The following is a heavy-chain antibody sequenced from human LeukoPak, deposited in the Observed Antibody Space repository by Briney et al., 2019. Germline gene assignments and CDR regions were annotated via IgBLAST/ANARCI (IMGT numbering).Heavy chain of an antibody. CDR3: ARDLGISGWYAPPLGYFDY. V-gene: IGHV1-2*02. D-gene: IGHD6-19*01. CDR1: GYTFTDYY. CDR2: INPSSGGT. Sequence: ASVKVSCKASGYTFTDYYMHWVRQAPGQGLEWMGWINPSSGGTNYAQKFQGRVTMTRDTSISTAYMELSSLRSDDTAVYYCARDLGISGWYAPPLGYFDYWGQGTLVTVSS. J-gene: IGHJ4*02.